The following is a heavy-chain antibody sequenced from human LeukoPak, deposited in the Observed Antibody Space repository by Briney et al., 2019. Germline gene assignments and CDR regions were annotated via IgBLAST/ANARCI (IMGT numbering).Heavy chain of an antibody. V-gene: IGHV1-24*01. CDR2: FDPEDGET. CDR3: ATGPYSSSWYCWFDP. CDR1: GYTLTELS. D-gene: IGHD6-13*01. Sequence: ASVKVSCKVSGYTLTELSMNWVRQAPGKGLEWMGGFDPEDGETIYAQKFQGRVTMTEDTSTDTAYMELSSLRSEDTAVYYCATGPYSSSWYCWFDPWGQGTLVTVSS. J-gene: IGHJ5*02.